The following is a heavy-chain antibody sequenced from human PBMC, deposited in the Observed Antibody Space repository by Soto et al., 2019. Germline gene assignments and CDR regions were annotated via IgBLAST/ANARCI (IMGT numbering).Heavy chain of an antibody. CDR3: ASWAVAGTGIYY. D-gene: IGHD6-19*01. V-gene: IGHV1-69*02. Sequence: QVQLVQSGAEVKKPGSSVKVSCKASGGTFSSYTISWVRQAPGPGLEWMGRIIPILGIANYAQKFQGRVTITADKSTSTAYMELSSLRSEDTAVYYCASWAVAGTGIYYWGQGTLVTVSS. CDR1: GGTFSSYT. CDR2: IIPILGIA. J-gene: IGHJ4*02.